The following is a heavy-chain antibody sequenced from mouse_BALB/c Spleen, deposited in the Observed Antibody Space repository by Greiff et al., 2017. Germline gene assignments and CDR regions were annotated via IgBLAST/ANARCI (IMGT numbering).Heavy chain of an antibody. CDR1: GFTFSSFG. Sequence: DVHLVESGGGLVQPGGSRKLSCAASGFTFSSFGMHWVRQAPEKGLEWVAYISSGSSTIYYADTVKGRFTISRDNPKNTLFLQMTSLRSEDTAMYYCARTIRNAMDYWGQGTSVTVSS. D-gene: IGHD2-12*01. V-gene: IGHV5-17*02. J-gene: IGHJ4*01. CDR3: ARTIRNAMDY. CDR2: ISSGSSTI.